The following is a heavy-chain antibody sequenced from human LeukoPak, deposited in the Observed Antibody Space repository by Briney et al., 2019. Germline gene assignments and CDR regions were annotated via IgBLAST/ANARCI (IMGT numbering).Heavy chain of an antibody. J-gene: IGHJ4*02. Sequence: SVKVSCKASGGTFSSYAISRVRQAPGQGLEWMGRIIPIFGTANYAQKFQGRVTITTDESTSTAYMELSSLRSEDTAVYYCAIGYCSGGSCYTADYWGQGTLVTVSS. V-gene: IGHV1-69*05. D-gene: IGHD2-15*01. CDR3: AIGYCSGGSCYTADY. CDR1: GGTFSSYA. CDR2: IIPIFGTA.